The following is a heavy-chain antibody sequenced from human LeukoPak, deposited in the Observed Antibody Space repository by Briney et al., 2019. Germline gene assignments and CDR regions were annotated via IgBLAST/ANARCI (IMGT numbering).Heavy chain of an antibody. Sequence: GGLRLSCAASGFTFSSYSMNWVRQAPGKGLEWVSSISSSSSYIYYADSVKGRFTISRDNAKNSLYLQMNSLRAEDTAVYYCARDPDGGSYLYDYWGQGTLVTVSS. D-gene: IGHD1-26*01. CDR1: GFTFSSYS. V-gene: IGHV3-21*01. CDR3: ARDPDGGSYLYDY. J-gene: IGHJ4*02. CDR2: ISSSSSYI.